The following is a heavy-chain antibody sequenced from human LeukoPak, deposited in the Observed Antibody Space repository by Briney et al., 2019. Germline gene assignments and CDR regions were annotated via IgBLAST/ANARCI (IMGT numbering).Heavy chain of an antibody. J-gene: IGHJ6*03. CDR1: GFTFSSYA. CDR2: ISGSGGST. Sequence: GGSLRLSCAASGFTFSSYAMSWVRQAPGKGLEWVSAISGSGGSTYYADSVKGRFTISRDNSRDTLYLQMNSLRIEDTAVYYCARFAAGGSYYYYMDVWGKGTTVTVSS. V-gene: IGHV3-23*01. CDR3: ARFAAGGSYYYYMDV. D-gene: IGHD3-10*01.